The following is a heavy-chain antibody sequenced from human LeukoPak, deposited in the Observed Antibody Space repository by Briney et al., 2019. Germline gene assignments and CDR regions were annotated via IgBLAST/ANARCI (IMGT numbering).Heavy chain of an antibody. CDR1: GGSIRSDY. D-gene: IGHD3-16*01. Sequence: SETLSLTCSVSGGSIRSDYWSWIRQPPGKGLEWIGYISKSCSTKYNPSVETRVTISIDKSKNQFSLKLSSVTAADTAIYYCAKVGRGDYVWGSYSFDYWGQGTLVTVSS. CDR2: ISKSCST. CDR3: AKVGRGDYVWGSYSFDY. J-gene: IGHJ4*02. V-gene: IGHV4-59*01.